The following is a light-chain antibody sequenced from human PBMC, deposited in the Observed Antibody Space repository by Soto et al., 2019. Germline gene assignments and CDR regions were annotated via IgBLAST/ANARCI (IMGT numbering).Light chain of an antibody. CDR3: QRYDTFSRT. CDR1: QSIGDY. CDR2: QAS. V-gene: IGKV1-5*03. Sequence: DIQMTQSPSTLSASVGDRVTITCRASQSIGDYLAWYQQKPGTAPKLLIYQASRLESGVPSRFNASGSDTAFTLTISSLQPDDYATYYCQRYDTFSRTFGPGTKVDIK. J-gene: IGKJ1*01.